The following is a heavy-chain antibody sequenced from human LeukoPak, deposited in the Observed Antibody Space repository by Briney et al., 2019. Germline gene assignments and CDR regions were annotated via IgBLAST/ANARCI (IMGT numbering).Heavy chain of an antibody. Sequence: SETLSLTCTVSGGSISSYYWSWIRQPPGKGLEWIGYIYYSGSTNYNPSLTSRATISVDTSKNQFSLKLSSVTAADTAVYYCARDLGGSCYDYWGQGTLVTVSS. V-gene: IGHV4-59*01. CDR2: IYYSGST. J-gene: IGHJ4*02. CDR1: GGSISSYY. D-gene: IGHD6-13*01. CDR3: ARDLGGSCYDY.